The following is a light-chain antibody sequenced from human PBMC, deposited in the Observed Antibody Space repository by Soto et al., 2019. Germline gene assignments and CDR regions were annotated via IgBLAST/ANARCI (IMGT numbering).Light chain of an antibody. CDR3: SSYAGSNNWV. CDR1: SSDVGDYNY. V-gene: IGLV2-8*01. CDR2: EVS. J-gene: IGLJ3*02. Sequence: QSALTQPPSASGSPGQSVTISCTGTSSDVGDYNYVSWYQQHPGKAPKLMIYEVSKRTSGVPDRFSGSKSGNTASLTVSGLQDEDEADYYCSSYAGSNNWVFGGGTKLTVL.